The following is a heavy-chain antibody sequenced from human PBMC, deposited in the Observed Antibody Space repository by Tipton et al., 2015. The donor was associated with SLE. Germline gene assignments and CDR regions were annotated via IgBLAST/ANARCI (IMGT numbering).Heavy chain of an antibody. CDR3: ARHDYDDNGYYMRYFDY. CDR1: GYSISSGHY. V-gene: IGHV4-38-2*01. J-gene: IGHJ4*03. CDR2: ISHSGNT. D-gene: IGHD3-22*01. Sequence: TLSLTCAVSGYSISSGHYWGWIRQPPGKGLEWIGSISHSGNTYYNPSLKSRVSMSVDTSKNQVFLRLSSVTAADTAVYYCARHDYDDNGYYMRYFDYWGQGTLVTVSS.